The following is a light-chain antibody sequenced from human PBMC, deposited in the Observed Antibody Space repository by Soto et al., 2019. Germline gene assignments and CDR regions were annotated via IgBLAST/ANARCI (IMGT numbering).Light chain of an antibody. CDR1: SF. CDR2: DGT. V-gene: IGLV2-11*01. J-gene: IGLJ1*01. CDR3: CSLVNFYTFI. Sequence: QSVLTHPRSVSGSPGQSVTISCTGTSFVSWYQQHPGQAPKLIIYDGTKRPSGVPDRFSGSKSGDAASLTISGLLPEDEAEYFCCSLVNFYTFIFATGTKLTVL.